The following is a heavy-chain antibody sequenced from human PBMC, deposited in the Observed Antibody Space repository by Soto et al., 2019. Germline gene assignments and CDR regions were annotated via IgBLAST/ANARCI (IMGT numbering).Heavy chain of an antibody. D-gene: IGHD2-8*01. CDR1: GGSISSGDYY. J-gene: IGHJ5*02. CDR3: ARDNGVGP. Sequence: QVQLQESGPGLVKPSQTLSLTCTVSGGSISSGDYYWSWIRQPPGKGLEWIGYIYDSGSTYYNSSLKRRVNMTPDPSKNPSSLKLTSVPAADTAVYYCARDNGVGPWGQGTLVTVSS. CDR2: IYDSGST. V-gene: IGHV4-30-4*01.